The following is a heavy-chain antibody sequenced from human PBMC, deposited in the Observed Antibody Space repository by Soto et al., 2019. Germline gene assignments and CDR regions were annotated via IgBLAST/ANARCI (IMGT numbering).Heavy chain of an antibody. V-gene: IGHV3-7*01. CDR3: AAERGDGRMVIGWFDP. J-gene: IGHJ5*02. CDR2: IKQDGSEK. CDR1: GFTFSSYW. Sequence: EVQLVESGGGLVQPGGSLRLSCAASGFTFSSYWMSWVRQAPGKGLEWVANIKQDGSEKYYVDSVKGRFTISRDNAKNSLYLQMNSLRAEDTAVYYCAAERGDGRMVIGWFDPWGQGTLVTVSS. D-gene: IGHD3-22*01.